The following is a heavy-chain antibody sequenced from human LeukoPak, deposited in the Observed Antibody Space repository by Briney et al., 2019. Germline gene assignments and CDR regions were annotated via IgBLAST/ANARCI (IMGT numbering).Heavy chain of an antibody. V-gene: IGHV3-30*01. D-gene: IGHD2-8*01. Sequence: GGSLRLSCAASGFTLTNYAIQWVRQAPGKGLEWVAVISYDGTNIYYGDSVKGRFTISRDNSKNTVYLQMNNLRAEDTAVYHCATGLTNFDASTPPVYWGQGTLVTVSS. CDR3: ATGLTNFDASTPPVY. CDR1: GFTLTNYA. CDR2: ISYDGTNI. J-gene: IGHJ4*02.